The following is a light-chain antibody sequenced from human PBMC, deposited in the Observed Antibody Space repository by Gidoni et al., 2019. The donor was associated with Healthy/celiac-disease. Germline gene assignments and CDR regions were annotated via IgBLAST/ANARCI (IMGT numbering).Light chain of an antibody. CDR1: QSISSY. Sequence: DIQMTHSPSSLSASVRDRVTITCRARQSISSYLNWYQQKPGKAPKLLIYAASSLQSGVPSRFSGSGSGTDFTLTISSLEPEDFATYYCQQGYSTPLTFGGGTKVEIK. V-gene: IGKV1-39*01. CDR3: QQGYSTPLT. CDR2: AAS. J-gene: IGKJ4*01.